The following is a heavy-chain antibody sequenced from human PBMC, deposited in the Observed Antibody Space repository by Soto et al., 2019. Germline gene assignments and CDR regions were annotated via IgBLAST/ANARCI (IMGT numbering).Heavy chain of an antibody. CDR2: FFSTENT. Sequence: QLQLQESGPGLVKPSETLSLTCTVSGGSISSGPYSWGWIRQPPGEGLEWVGTFFSTENTYFNRSLESRVTITIDTSTNQFPLRVISVTVADTAMYYCARLGGHCSSSRCYGYFAMDVWGLGTTVTVSS. CDR3: ARLGGHCSSSRCYGYFAMDV. V-gene: IGHV4-39*01. D-gene: IGHD2-2*01. J-gene: IGHJ6*02. CDR1: GGSISSGPYS.